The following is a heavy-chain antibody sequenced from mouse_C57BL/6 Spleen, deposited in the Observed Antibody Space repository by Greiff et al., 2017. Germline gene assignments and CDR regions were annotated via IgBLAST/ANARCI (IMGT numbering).Heavy chain of an antibody. CDR1: GYTFTSYW. Sequence: QVQLQQPGAELVKPGASVKLSCKASGYTFTSYWMQWVKQRPGQGLEWIGEIDPSDSYTNYNQKFKGKATLTVDTSSSTAYMQLSSLTSEDSAVYYCASRELGGRNFDYWGQGTTLTVSS. CDR3: ASRELGGRNFDY. V-gene: IGHV1-50*01. D-gene: IGHD4-1*01. J-gene: IGHJ2*01. CDR2: IDPSDSYT.